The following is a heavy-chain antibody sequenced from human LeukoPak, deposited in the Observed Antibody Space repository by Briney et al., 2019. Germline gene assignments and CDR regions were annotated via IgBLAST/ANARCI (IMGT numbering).Heavy chain of an antibody. Sequence: PSETLSLTCAVYGGSFSGYYWSWIRQPPGKGLEWIGEINHSGSTSYNPSLKSRVTISVDTSKNQFSLKLSSVTAADTAVYYCARGDYGDLPFDYWGQGTLVTVSS. D-gene: IGHD4-17*01. CDR2: INHSGST. CDR1: GGSFSGYY. CDR3: ARGDYGDLPFDY. J-gene: IGHJ4*02. V-gene: IGHV4-34*01.